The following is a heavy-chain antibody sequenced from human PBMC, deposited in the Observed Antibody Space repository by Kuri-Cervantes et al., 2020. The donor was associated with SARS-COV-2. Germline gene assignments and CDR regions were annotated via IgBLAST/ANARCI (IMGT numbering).Heavy chain of an antibody. J-gene: IGHJ4*02. Sequence: GESLKISCAASGFTFSSYSMNWVRQAPGKGLGWVSYISSSSSTIYYADSVKGRFTISRDNAKNSLYLQMNSLRAEDTAVYYCAKDQGDDYYDSSGYYGWGVVDYWGQGTLVTVSS. D-gene: IGHD3-22*01. CDR1: GFTFSSYS. V-gene: IGHV3-48*04. CDR2: ISSSSSTI. CDR3: AKDQGDDYYDSSGYYGWGVVDY.